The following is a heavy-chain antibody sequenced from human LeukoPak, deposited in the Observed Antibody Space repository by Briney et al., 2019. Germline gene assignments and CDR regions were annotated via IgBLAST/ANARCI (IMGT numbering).Heavy chain of an antibody. V-gene: IGHV3-74*01. CDR2: INADGSSA. D-gene: IGHD3-10*01. CDR1: GFTLSNYW. J-gene: IGHJ6*02. Sequence: GSRRLSCAASGFTLSNYWMHWVRHAPGRGLVWVSRINADGSSASYAASVKGRFTISRDNAKNPLYLQLNSLRAEDTAMYYCARDYGRSRDYGMDVRGQGTTVTVSS. CDR3: ARDYGRSRDYGMDV.